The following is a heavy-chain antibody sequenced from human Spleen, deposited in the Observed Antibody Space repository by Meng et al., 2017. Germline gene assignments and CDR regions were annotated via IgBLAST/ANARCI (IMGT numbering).Heavy chain of an antibody. CDR3: ARVSSGYSSSWYWYTYYYYYGMDV. D-gene: IGHD6-13*01. Sequence: GSLRLSCAVYGGSFSGYYWSWIRQPPGKGLEWIGEINHSGSTNYNPSLKSRVTISVDTSKNQFSLKLSSVTAADTAVYYCARVSSGYSSSWYWYTYYYYYGMDVWGQGTTVTVSS. V-gene: IGHV4-34*01. J-gene: IGHJ6*02. CDR1: GGSFSGYY. CDR2: INHSGST.